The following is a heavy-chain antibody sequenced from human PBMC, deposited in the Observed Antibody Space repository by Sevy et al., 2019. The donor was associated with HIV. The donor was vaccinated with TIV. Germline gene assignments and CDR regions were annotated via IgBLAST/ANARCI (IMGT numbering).Heavy chain of an antibody. J-gene: IGHJ4*02. V-gene: IGHV3-66*02. D-gene: IGHD5-18*01. Sequence: GGSLRLSCAASGITVSNKYMSWVRQAPGKGLEWVSLINSAGNTYYAGSAKGRLTISRDNSNNTLDLQMNRLTAEDTAVYYCLTGRGYLQDSWGQATLVTVSS. CDR2: INSAGNT. CDR1: GITVSNKY. CDR3: LTGRGYLQDS.